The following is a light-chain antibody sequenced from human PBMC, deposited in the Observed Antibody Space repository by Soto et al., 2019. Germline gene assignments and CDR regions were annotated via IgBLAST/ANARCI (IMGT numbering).Light chain of an antibody. CDR2: AAS. J-gene: IGKJ1*01. V-gene: IGKV1-39*01. Sequence: DIQMTQSPSSLSASVGDRVTITCRASQSIRSYLNWYQQKPGKAPKLLIYAASSLQSGVPSRFSGSGSWTDFTRTISSLQPEDFATYYCQQSYSTTPWTFGQGTKVEIK. CDR1: QSIRSY. CDR3: QQSYSTTPWT.